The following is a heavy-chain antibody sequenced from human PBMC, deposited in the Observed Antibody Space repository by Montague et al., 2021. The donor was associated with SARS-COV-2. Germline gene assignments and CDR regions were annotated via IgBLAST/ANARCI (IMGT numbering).Heavy chain of an antibody. CDR3: ATVARGCSATSCYLSS. CDR2: VLYTDYX. D-gene: IGHD2-2*01. J-gene: IGHJ4*02. V-gene: IGHV4-4*02. Sequence: SETLSLTCGVSGASISSNTWWNWVRPSPRKGLEWTREVLYTDYXXXNPXXXRRLTISLDKSKNQVSLMLSSVTAADTAVYYCATVARGCSATSCYLSSWGPGTLVTVSS. CDR1: GASISSNTW.